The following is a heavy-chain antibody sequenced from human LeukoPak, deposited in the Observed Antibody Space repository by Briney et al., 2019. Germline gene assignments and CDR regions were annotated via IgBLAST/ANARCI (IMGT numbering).Heavy chain of an antibody. CDR1: GFTFSIFC. J-gene: IGHJ4*02. CDR3: AGSVFDY. D-gene: IGHD2-8*01. CDR2: ISSSSTI. V-gene: IGHV3-48*01. Sequence: QPGRCLSLSCAASGFTFSIFCMNWVRQAPGKGREWVSYISSSSTIYYADSVKGRFTISRDNAKNSLYLQMNSLRAEDTAVYYCAGSVFDYWGQGTLVTVSS.